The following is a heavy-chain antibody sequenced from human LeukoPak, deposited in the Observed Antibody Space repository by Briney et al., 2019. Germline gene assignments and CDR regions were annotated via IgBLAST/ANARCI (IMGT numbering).Heavy chain of an antibody. V-gene: IGHV3-30-3*01. Sequence: GRSLRLSCAASGFTFSSYAMHWVRQAPGKGLEWVAVISYDGSNKYYADSVKGRFTISRDNSKNTLYLQMNSLRAEDTAVYYCARDPDRDGDYWGQGTLVTVSS. CDR3: ARDPDRDGDY. J-gene: IGHJ4*02. D-gene: IGHD3-10*01. CDR2: ISYDGSNK. CDR1: GFTFSSYA.